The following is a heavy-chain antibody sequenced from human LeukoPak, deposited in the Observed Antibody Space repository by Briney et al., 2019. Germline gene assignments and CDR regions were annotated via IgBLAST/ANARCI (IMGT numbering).Heavy chain of an antibody. Sequence: SETLSLTCTVSGGSISSSSYYWGWIRQPPGKGLEWIGSIYYSGSTYYNPSLKSRVTISVDTSKNQFSLKLSSVTAADTAVYYCARHWQLVNGYFDYWGQGTLVTVFS. D-gene: IGHD6-6*01. CDR3: ARHWQLVNGYFDY. J-gene: IGHJ4*02. V-gene: IGHV4-39*07. CDR1: GGSISSSSYY. CDR2: IYYSGST.